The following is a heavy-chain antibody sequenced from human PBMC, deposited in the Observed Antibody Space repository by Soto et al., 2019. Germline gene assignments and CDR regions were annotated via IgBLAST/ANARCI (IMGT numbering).Heavy chain of an antibody. V-gene: IGHV4-34*01. CDR2: INHSGST. Sequence: SETLSLTCAFYGVSFSGYYWSWIRQPPGKGLEWIGEINHSGSTNYNPSLKSRVTISVDTSKNQFSLKLSSVTAADTAVYYCARARIQLWSARYYYYGMDVWGQGTTVTVSS. CDR1: GVSFSGYY. CDR3: ARARIQLWSARYYYYGMDV. D-gene: IGHD5-18*01. J-gene: IGHJ6*02.